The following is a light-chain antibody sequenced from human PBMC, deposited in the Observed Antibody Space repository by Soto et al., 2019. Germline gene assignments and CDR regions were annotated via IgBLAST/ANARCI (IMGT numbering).Light chain of an antibody. CDR3: SSYTSSSTFWV. J-gene: IGLJ3*02. CDR1: SNDVGGYNY. V-gene: IGLV2-14*03. Sequence: QSALTQPASVSGSPGQSITSSCTGTSNDVGGYNYVSWYQHHPGKAPKLMIYDVSNRPSGVSNRFSGSKSGNTASLTISGLQAEDEADYYCSSYTSSSTFWVFGGGTKLTVL. CDR2: DVS.